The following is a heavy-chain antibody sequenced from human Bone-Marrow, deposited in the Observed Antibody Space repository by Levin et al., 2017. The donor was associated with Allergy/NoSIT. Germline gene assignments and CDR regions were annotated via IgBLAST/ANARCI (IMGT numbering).Heavy chain of an antibody. CDR2: ISNTGIYI. Sequence: PGGSLRLSCAVPESSFSIHSMNWVRQAPGKGPEWVASISNTGIYIYYADSVKGRFTISRDNATNSVFLQMNSLRDEDSALYYCASSSVTSGNYYSRYYFDNWGQGTLVTVSS. J-gene: IGHJ4*02. D-gene: IGHD1-26*01. CDR3: ASSSVTSGNYYSRYYFDN. CDR1: ESSFSIHS. V-gene: IGHV3-21*01.